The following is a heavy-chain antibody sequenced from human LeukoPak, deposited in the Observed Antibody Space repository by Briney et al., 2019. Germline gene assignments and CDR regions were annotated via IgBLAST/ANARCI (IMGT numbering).Heavy chain of an antibody. Sequence: GGSLRLSCAVSGFTISNYAMSWVRQAPGKGLEWVSLMSGSAGNTYYADSVRGRITISRDNSKNMLYLEMNSLRAEDTAVYYCAKSGRGYYDSSGYDYWGQGTLVTVSS. CDR1: GFTISNYA. D-gene: IGHD3-22*01. J-gene: IGHJ4*02. V-gene: IGHV3-23*01. CDR2: MSGSAGNT. CDR3: AKSGRGYYDSSGYDY.